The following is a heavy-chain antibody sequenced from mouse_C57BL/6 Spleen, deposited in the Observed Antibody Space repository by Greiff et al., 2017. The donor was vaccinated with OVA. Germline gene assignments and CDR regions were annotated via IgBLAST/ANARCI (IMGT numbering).Heavy chain of an antibody. J-gene: IGHJ3*01. Sequence: EVQLQESGPGMVKPSQSLSLTCTVTGYSITSGYDWHWIRHFPGNKLEWMGYISYSGSTNYNPSLKSRISITHDTSKNHFFLKLNSVTTEDTATYYCARGGFIYYDYDGFAYWGQGTLVTVSA. CDR3: ARGGFIYYDYDGFAY. D-gene: IGHD2-4*01. CDR2: ISYSGST. V-gene: IGHV3-1*01. CDR1: GYSITSGYD.